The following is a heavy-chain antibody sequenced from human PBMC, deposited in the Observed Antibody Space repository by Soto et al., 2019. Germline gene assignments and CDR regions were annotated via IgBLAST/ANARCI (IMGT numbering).Heavy chain of an antibody. V-gene: IGHV2-5*02. Sequence: QITLKESGPTLVRPTQTLTLTCTFSGFSLSTTGVAVAWHRQPPGEALEWLALIYWDDDKRYNSSLKRRLTITKDTARDQVVLSMTNMDPMDTATYFCAHSQRGPRDFWAPRIPVTVSS. CDR2: IYWDDDK. CDR3: AHSQRGPRDF. CDR1: GFSLSTTGVA. J-gene: IGHJ4*02. D-gene: IGHD5-12*01.